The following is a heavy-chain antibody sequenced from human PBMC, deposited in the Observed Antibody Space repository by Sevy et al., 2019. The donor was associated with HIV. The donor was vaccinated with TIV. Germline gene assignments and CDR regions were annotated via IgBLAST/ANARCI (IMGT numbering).Heavy chain of an antibody. CDR1: GFTFSSYG. D-gene: IGHD3-10*01. CDR2: IWYDGSNK. Sequence: GGSLRLSCAASGFTFSSYGMHRVRQAPRKGLEWVAVIWYDGSNKYYADSVKGRFTISRDNSKNTLYLQMNSLRAEDTAVYYCARDMVRGVMSRYFDYWGQGTLVTVSS. CDR3: ARDMVRGVMSRYFDY. J-gene: IGHJ4*02. V-gene: IGHV3-33*01.